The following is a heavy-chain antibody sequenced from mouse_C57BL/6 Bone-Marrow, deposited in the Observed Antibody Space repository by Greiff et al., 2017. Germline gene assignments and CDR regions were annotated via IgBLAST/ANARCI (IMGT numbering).Heavy chain of an antibody. Sequence: VKLMESGPGLVAPSQSLSITCTVSGFSLTSYGVDWVRQSPGKGLEWLGVIWGVGSTNYNSALNSRLSISKDHTKSQVFLKMNSLQTDDTAMYYCARGYYGSSYERFAYWGQGTLVTVSA. J-gene: IGHJ3*01. V-gene: IGHV2-6*01. D-gene: IGHD1-1*01. CDR1: GFSLTSYG. CDR2: IWGVGST. CDR3: ARGYYGSSYERFAY.